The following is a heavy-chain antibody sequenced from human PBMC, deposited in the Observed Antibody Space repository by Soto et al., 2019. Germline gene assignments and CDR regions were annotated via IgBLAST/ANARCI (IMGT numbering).Heavy chain of an antibody. Sequence: QVQLVESGGGVVQPGRSLRLSCAASGFTFSTYGMHWVRQAPGKGLEWVAVISYDGGSQYYADSVKGRFTISRDNTENTLYLQMNSLRAEDTAMYYCAKDHSQYCSGGRCQFQGSFWGEGTLVTVSS. CDR3: AKDHSQYCSGGRCQFQGSF. CDR1: GFTFSTYG. D-gene: IGHD2-15*01. CDR2: ISYDGGSQ. V-gene: IGHV3-30*18. J-gene: IGHJ4*02.